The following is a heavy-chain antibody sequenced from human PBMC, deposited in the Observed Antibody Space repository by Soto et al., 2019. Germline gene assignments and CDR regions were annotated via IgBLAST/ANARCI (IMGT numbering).Heavy chain of an antibody. V-gene: IGHV1-18*01. CDR3: ARVLIEGIPAVVDY. CDR1: GYTFTDYG. Sequence: QVHLVQSGTEVKKPGASVKVSCKASGYTFTDYGISWVRQAPGQGLEWMGWISAYNGNRNYAQKFDDRVTMTTDSSSSTAYMELRSLRPDDTAVYYCARVLIEGIPAVVDYWGQGILVIVSS. CDR2: ISAYNGNR. D-gene: IGHD2-2*01. J-gene: IGHJ4*02.